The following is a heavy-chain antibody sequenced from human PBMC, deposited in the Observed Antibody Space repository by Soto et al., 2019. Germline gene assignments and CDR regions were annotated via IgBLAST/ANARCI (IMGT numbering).Heavy chain of an antibody. CDR2: INHSGST. CDR3: ARALPVVAATVHGGRTNDAFDI. Sequence: SETLSLTCAVYGGSFSGYYWSWIRQPPGKGLEWIGEINHSGSTNYNPSLKCRVTISVDTSKNQFSLKLSSVTAADTAVYYCARALPVVAATVHGGRTNDAFDIWGQGTMVTVSS. CDR1: GGSFSGYY. V-gene: IGHV4-34*01. J-gene: IGHJ3*02. D-gene: IGHD2-15*01.